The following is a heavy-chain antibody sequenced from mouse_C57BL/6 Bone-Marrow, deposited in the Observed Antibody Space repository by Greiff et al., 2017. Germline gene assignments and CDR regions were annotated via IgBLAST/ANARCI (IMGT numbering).Heavy chain of an antibody. J-gene: IGHJ2*01. V-gene: IGHV6-6*01. Sequence: EVKLQESGGGLVQPGGSMKLSCAASGFTFSDAWMDWVRQSPEKGLEWVAEIRNKANNHATYYAVSVKGRFTISRDDSKSSVYLQMNSLRAEDTGIYYWTSYFLYYFDYWGQGTTLTVSS. CDR2: IRNKANNHAT. D-gene: IGHD1-1*01. CDR1: GFTFSDAW. CDR3: TSYFLYYFDY.